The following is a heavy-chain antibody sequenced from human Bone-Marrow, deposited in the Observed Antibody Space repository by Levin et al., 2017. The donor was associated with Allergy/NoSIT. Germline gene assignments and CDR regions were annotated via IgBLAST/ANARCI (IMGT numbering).Heavy chain of an antibody. D-gene: IGHD6-13*01. CDR2: ISSSSSYV. CDR3: ARGSSWYDTWYFGL. V-gene: IGHV3-21*01. Sequence: GKGREGVSSISSSSSYVYSADSVKGRFTISRDNAKNSLYLQMSSLRAEDTAVYYCARGSSWYDTWYFGLWGRGTLVTVSS. J-gene: IGHJ2*01.